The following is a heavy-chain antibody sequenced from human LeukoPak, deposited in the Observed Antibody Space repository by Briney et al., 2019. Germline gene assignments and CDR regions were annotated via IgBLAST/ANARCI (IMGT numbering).Heavy chain of an antibody. J-gene: IGHJ4*02. CDR2: MYYSGST. D-gene: IGHD3/OR15-3a*01. Sequence: SEALSLTCSVSGGSISSDSFYWGWIRQPPGKGLEWIGSMYYSGSTYYNPSLKSRVTISVDTSKNQFSLKLSSVTAADTAVYYCARWTKNYFDYWGQGTLVTVSS. V-gene: IGHV4-39*01. CDR3: ARWTKNYFDY. CDR1: GGSISSDSFY.